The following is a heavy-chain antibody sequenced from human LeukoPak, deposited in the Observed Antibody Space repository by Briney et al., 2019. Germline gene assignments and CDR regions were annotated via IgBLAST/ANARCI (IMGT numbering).Heavy chain of an antibody. D-gene: IGHD3-10*01. Sequence: GGSLRLSCAASGFTFSSYSMNWVRQAPGKGLEWVSAISGSGDNTYYADSVKGRFTISRDNSKNTLYLQMNSLRAEDTALYYCAKGNYYGSSGLGSTSFDYWGQGTLVTVSS. CDR3: AKGNYYGSSGLGSTSFDY. V-gene: IGHV3-23*01. J-gene: IGHJ4*02. CDR2: ISGSGDNT. CDR1: GFTFSSYS.